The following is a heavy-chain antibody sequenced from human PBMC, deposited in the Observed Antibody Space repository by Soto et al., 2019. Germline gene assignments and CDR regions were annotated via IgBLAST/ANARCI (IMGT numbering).Heavy chain of an antibody. CDR2: INPNSGGT. Sequence: GASVKVSCKASGYTFTGYYMRWVRQAPGQGLEWMGWINPNSGGTNYAQKFQGWVTMTRDTSISTAYMELSRLRSDDTAVYYCARARIAAAPHLFDYWGQGTLVTVSS. D-gene: IGHD6-13*01. CDR1: GYTFTGYY. CDR3: ARARIAAAPHLFDY. J-gene: IGHJ4*02. V-gene: IGHV1-2*04.